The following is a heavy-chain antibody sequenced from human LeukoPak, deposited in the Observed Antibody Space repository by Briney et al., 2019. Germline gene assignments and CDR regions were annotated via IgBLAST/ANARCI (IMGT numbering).Heavy chain of an antibody. CDR2: ISAYNGNT. CDR1: GFTFTSYD. D-gene: IGHD6-13*01. J-gene: IGHJ4*02. Sequence: ASVKVSCKASGFTFTSYDINWVRQASGQGLEWMGWISAYNGNTNYAQKLQGRVTMTTDTSTSTAYMELRSLRSDDTAVYYCARRGSSWQTPDYWGQGTLVTVSS. CDR3: ARRGSSWQTPDY. V-gene: IGHV1-18*01.